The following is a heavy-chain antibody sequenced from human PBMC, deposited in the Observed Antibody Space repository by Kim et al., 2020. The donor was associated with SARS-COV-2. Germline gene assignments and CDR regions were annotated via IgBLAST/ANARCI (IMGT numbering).Heavy chain of an antibody. D-gene: IGHD1-1*01. Sequence: GGSLRLSCAASGFTFSNFWMSWVRQAPGMGLEWLANIKPDGTESSYVDSVKGRFTISRDNAKNSLYLQMNSLRAGDTAIYYCARLAVRGGDYWGHGTLVT. CDR3: ARLAVRGGDY. V-gene: IGHV3-7*01. CDR1: GFTFSNFW. CDR2: IKPDGTES. J-gene: IGHJ4*01.